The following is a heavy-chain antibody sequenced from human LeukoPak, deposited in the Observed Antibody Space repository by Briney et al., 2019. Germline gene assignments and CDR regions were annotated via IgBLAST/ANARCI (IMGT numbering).Heavy chain of an antibody. CDR1: GYIFTSYW. CDR3: ATYDFWSGYYKEFSHAFDI. V-gene: IGHV5-51*01. CDR2: IYPGDSDT. J-gene: IGHJ3*02. Sequence: KFGESLKISCKGSGYIFTSYWIGWVRQMPGKGLEWMGIIYPGDSDTRYSPSFQGQVTISADKSISTAYLQWSSLKASDTAMYYCATYDFWSGYYKEFSHAFDIWGQGTMVTVSS. D-gene: IGHD3-3*01.